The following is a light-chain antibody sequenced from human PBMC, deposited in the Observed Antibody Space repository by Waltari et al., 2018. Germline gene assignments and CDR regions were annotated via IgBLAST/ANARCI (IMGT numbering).Light chain of an antibody. CDR1: RGDVDGYDY. CDR2: DVK. V-gene: IGLV2-14*03. CDR3: SYYDVTASLL. Sequence: QSVLPQPASVSGSPGQSITIACTGTRGDVDGYDYVSCYQQQPAKAPRLMIYDVKNRPSGVSIRFACSKAGDTASLTICGLQAEDEADYYCSYYDVTASLLFGGGTTLTVL. J-gene: IGLJ2*01.